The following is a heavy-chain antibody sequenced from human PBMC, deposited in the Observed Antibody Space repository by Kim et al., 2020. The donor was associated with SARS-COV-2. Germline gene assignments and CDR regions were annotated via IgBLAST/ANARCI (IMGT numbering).Heavy chain of an antibody. CDR2: INSDGSST. D-gene: IGHD6-19*01. CDR1: GFTFSSSW. V-gene: IGHV3-74*01. Sequence: GGSLRLSCAASGFTFSSSWMHWVRQAPGKGLVWVSRINSDGSSTNYAASVTGRFTISRDNATNTLYLELNSLRADDTAVYYCARGAVAGPCDVWRQWTTV. J-gene: IGHJ6*02. CDR3: ARGAVAGPCDV.